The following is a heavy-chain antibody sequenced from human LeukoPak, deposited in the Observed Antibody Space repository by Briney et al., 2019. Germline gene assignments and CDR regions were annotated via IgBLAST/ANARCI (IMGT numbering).Heavy chain of an antibody. D-gene: IGHD2-15*01. CDR1: GYTFTSYG. CDR3: ARGSVITPGASDI. CDR2: ISADNGNT. J-gene: IGHJ3*02. V-gene: IGHV1-18*01. Sequence: ASVKVSCKASGYTFTSYGINWVRQAPGQGLEWMGWISADNGNTNYAQKLQGRVTMTTDTSTSTVYMELRSLRSDDTAVFYCARGSVITPGASDIWGKGKRVTVS.